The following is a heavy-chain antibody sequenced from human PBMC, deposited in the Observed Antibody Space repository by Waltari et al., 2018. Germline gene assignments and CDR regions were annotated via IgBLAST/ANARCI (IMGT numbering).Heavy chain of an antibody. J-gene: IGHJ3*02. Sequence: QVQLQQWGAGLLKPSETLSLTCAVSGGSFSGYYWSWIRQPPGKGLEWIGEINHSGSTNYHPSLKSRVTISVDTSKNQFSLKLSSVTAADTAVYYCASQWLVLGDAFDIWGQGTMVTVSS. CDR3: ASQWLVLGDAFDI. CDR1: GGSFSGYY. D-gene: IGHD6-19*01. CDR2: INHSGST. V-gene: IGHV4-34*01.